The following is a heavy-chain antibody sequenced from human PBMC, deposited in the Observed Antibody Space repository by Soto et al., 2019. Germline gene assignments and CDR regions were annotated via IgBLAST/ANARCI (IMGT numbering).Heavy chain of an antibody. J-gene: IGHJ4*02. CDR1: GFTFSSCS. CDR3: ARDKGWPEIDS. Sequence: EVQLVESGGGLVQPGGSLRLSCAASGFTFSSCSMHWVRQAPGKGLEWVSYISSSSSTIYYADSVKGRFTISRDNAKNALYLQMNSLRAEDTAGDYCARDKGWPEIDSGGQGTLVTFSS. D-gene: IGHD2-15*01. V-gene: IGHV3-48*01. CDR2: ISSSSSTI.